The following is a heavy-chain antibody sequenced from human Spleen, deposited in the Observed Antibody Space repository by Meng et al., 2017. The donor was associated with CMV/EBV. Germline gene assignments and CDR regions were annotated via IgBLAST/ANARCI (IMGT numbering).Heavy chain of an antibody. CDR1: GDSVSTTSAA. CDR3: ARERVGSKDY. D-gene: IGHD3-10*01. CDR2: TYYRSKWYY. Sequence: CALSGDSVSTTSAAWNWIRQSPSRGLEWLGRTYYRSKWYYDYALSVKSRITINPDTSKNQFSLQLNSVTPEDTAVYFCARERVGSKDYWGQGTLVTVSS. J-gene: IGHJ4*02. V-gene: IGHV6-1*01.